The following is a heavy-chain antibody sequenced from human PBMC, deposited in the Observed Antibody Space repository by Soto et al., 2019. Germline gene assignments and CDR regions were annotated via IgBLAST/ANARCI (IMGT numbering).Heavy chain of an antibody. CDR2: IKNRSIGGTI. CDR1: GFTFRNTW. J-gene: IGHJ4*02. D-gene: IGHD3-16*02. V-gene: IGHV3-15*01. CDR3: TTEGSGGYCYDESCYALNY. Sequence: EVQLVESGGGLVKPGGSLRLSCAASGFTFRNTWMTWVRQAPGKGLEWVGRIKNRSIGGTIDYAAPVKGKFTISRDDSKNTLYLDMNSLETDDTAVYYCTTEGSGGYCYDESCYALNYWGQGTLVTVSS.